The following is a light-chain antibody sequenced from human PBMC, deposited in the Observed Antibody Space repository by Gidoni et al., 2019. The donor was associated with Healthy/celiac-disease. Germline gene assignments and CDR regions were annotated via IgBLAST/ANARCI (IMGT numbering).Light chain of an antibody. CDR1: QSVSSSY. CDR2: GAS. Sequence: EIVLTPSPGTLSLSPGERATLSCRASQSVSSSYLAWYQQKPGQAPRLLIYGASSRATGIPDRFSGSGSGTDFTLTISRLEPEDFAVYYCQQYSSSPYTFGQXTKLEIK. CDR3: QQYSSSPYT. J-gene: IGKJ2*01. V-gene: IGKV3-20*01.